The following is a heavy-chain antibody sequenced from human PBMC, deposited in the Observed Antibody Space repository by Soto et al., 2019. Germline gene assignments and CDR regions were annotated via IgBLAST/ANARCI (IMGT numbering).Heavy chain of an antibody. CDR2: IKQDESEK. CDR1: GLTFTDYW. CDR3: ASDRFRGTYYLRGVTYFFEE. V-gene: IGHV3-7*03. D-gene: IGHD1-26*01. J-gene: IGHJ4*02. Sequence: GGSLRLSCVTYGLTFTDYWMSWVRQAPGKGLEWVANIKQDESEKNYLDSVRGRFTISRDNAKNSLYLQMNSLRAEDTAVYYCASDRFRGTYYLRGVTYFFEEWGQGAPVTVSS.